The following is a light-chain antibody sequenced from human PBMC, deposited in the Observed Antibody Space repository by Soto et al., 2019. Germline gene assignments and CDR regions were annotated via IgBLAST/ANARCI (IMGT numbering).Light chain of an antibody. V-gene: IGKV3-20*01. Sequence: EIVLTQSPGTLSLSPGERATLSCGASQTVDSGYLAWYQQTPGQAPRLLIYHASTRATDIPDRFSGSGSGTDFTITISRLEPEDLAVYYCQQYGNSSPATFGQGTKLEIK. J-gene: IGKJ2*01. CDR3: QQYGNSSPAT. CDR1: QTVDSGY. CDR2: HAS.